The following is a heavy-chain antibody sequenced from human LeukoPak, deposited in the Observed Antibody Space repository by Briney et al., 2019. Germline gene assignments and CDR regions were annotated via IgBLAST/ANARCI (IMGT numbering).Heavy chain of an antibody. Sequence: PGGSLRLSCAASGFTFSSYAMSWVRQAPGKGVEWVSAISGSGGSTYYADSVKGRFTISRDNSKNTLYLQMNSLRAEDTAVYYCAKGRPYSSSWYYFDYWGQGTLVTVSS. CDR3: AKGRPYSSSWYYFDY. J-gene: IGHJ4*02. CDR2: ISGSGGST. D-gene: IGHD6-13*01. V-gene: IGHV3-23*01. CDR1: GFTFSSYA.